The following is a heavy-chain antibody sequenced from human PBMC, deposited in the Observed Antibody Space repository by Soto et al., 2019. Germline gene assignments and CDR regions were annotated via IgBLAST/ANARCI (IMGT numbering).Heavy chain of an antibody. V-gene: IGHV1-3*01. CDR1: GYTFTSYA. CDR3: ARGRSEESYYDYSFDY. J-gene: IGHJ4*02. D-gene: IGHD3-3*01. CDR2: INAGNGNT. Sequence: QVQLVQSGAEVKKPGASVKVSCKASGYTFTSYAMHWVRQAPGQRLEWMGWINAGNGNTKYSQKFQGRVTITRATSASTAYMELSSLRSEDTAVYYCARGRSEESYYDYSFDYWGQGALVTVSS.